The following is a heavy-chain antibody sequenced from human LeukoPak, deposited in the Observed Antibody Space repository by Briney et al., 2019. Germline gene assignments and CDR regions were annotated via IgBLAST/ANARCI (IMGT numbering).Heavy chain of an antibody. CDR3: ARKQWVESYFDT. D-gene: IGHD6-19*01. V-gene: IGHV4-61*02. CDR2: IYTSGST. CDR1: GGSISSGSYY. Sequence: SETLSLTCTVSGGSISSGSYYWSWIRQPAGKGLEWIGRIYTSGSTNYNPSLKSRVTISVDTSKNQFSLKLSPVTAADTPVYYCARKQWVESYFDTWGQGSLVTVSA. J-gene: IGHJ4*02.